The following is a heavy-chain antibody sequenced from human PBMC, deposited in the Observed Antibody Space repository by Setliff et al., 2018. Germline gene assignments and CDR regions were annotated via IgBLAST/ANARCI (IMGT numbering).Heavy chain of an antibody. CDR2: INTNTGNP. V-gene: IGHV7-4-1*02. CDR3: ARGEYTSLPSGVYYHMDV. D-gene: IGHD6-6*01. CDR1: GYTFSSYA. Sequence: ASVKVSCKASGYTFSSYAMNWVRQAPGQGLEWMGWINTNTGNPTYAQGFTGRFVLSLDTSVSTTYLQTSSLKAEDTAVYYCARGEYTSLPSGVYYHMDVWGKGTTVTVSS. J-gene: IGHJ6*03.